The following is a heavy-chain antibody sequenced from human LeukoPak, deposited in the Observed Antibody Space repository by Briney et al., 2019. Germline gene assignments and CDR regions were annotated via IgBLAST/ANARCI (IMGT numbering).Heavy chain of an antibody. CDR2: IHTSGST. CDR1: GGSISTYY. CDR3: ARPGQSSWWVYFNY. D-gene: IGHD2-15*01. J-gene: IGHJ4*02. Sequence: PSETLSLTCTVSGGSISTYYWSWIRQPPGKGLEWIGNIHTSGSTDYDPSFKSRVTMLIDTSKNQFSLRLTSVTAADTAVYYCARPGQSSWWVYFNYWGQGSLVTVSS. V-gene: IGHV4-4*09.